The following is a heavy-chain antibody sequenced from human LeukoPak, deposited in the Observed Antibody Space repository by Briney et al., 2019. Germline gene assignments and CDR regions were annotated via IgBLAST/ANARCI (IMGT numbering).Heavy chain of an antibody. CDR1: GYTFTSYY. V-gene: IGHV1-46*01. J-gene: IGHJ3*02. CDR3: ARSKPVRYFDWLQFARFDAFDI. Sequence: GASVKVSCKASGYTFTSYYMHWVRQAPGQGLEWMGIINPSGGSTSYAQKLQGRVTMTTDTSTSTAYMELRSLRSDDTAVYYCARSKPVRYFDWLQFARFDAFDIWGQGTMVTVSS. D-gene: IGHD3-9*01. CDR2: INPSGGST.